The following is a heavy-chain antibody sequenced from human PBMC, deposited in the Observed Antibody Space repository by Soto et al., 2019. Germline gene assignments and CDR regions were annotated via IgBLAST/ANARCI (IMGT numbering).Heavy chain of an antibody. CDR2: IYYSGST. CDR3: ARGSSSSWYDYGMDV. V-gene: IGHV4-59*01. CDR1: GGSISSYY. J-gene: IGHJ6*02. D-gene: IGHD6-13*01. Sequence: PSETLSLTCTVSGGSISSYYWSWIRQPPGKGLEWIGCIYYSGSTNYNPSLKSRVTISVDTSKNQFSLKLSSVTAADTAVYYCARGSSSSWYDYGMDVWGQGTTVTVSS.